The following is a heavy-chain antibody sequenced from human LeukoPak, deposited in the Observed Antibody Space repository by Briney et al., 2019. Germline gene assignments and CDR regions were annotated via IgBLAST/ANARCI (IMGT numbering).Heavy chain of an antibody. V-gene: IGHV4-39*01. D-gene: IGHD6-19*01. Sequence: PSETLSLTCTVSGGSISSSSYYWGWSRQPPGKGLEWIGNIYFSGSTYYDPSLKSRLTISVDTSKNQFSLKLGSVTAADTAVYYCARLINGWPYYFDFWGQGTLVTVSS. CDR2: IYFSGST. CDR1: GGSISSSSYY. CDR3: ARLINGWPYYFDF. J-gene: IGHJ4*02.